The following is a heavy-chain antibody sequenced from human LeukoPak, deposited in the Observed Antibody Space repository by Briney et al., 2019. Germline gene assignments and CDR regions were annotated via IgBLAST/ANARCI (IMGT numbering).Heavy chain of an antibody. V-gene: IGHV3-66*04. J-gene: IGHJ4*02. CDR3: ASQYDFWSGYYSDY. CDR1: GFTVSSNY. CDR2: IYSGGST. Sequence: GGSLRLSCAASGFTVSSNYMSWVRQAPGKGLEWVSVIYSGGSTYYADSVKGRFTISRDNAKNSLYLQMNSLRAEDTAVYYCASQYDFWSGYYSDYWGQGTLVTVSS. D-gene: IGHD3-3*01.